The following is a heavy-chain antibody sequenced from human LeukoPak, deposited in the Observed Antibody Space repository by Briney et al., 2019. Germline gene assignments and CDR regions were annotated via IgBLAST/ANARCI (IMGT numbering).Heavy chain of an antibody. Sequence: GSLRPSCAASGFTFSSYSMNWVRQAPGKGLEWVSSISSSSSYIYYADSVKGRFTISRDNAKKSVYLQMNSLRAEDTAVYYCARAYSERYGLGYYYMDVWGKGTTVTISS. V-gene: IGHV3-21*01. D-gene: IGHD1-26*01. CDR1: GFTFSSYS. CDR2: ISSSSSYI. CDR3: ARAYSERYGLGYYYMDV. J-gene: IGHJ6*03.